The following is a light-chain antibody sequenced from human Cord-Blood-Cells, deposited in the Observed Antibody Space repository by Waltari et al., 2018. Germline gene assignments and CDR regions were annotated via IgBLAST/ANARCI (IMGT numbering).Light chain of an antibody. V-gene: IGLV2-14*01. J-gene: IGLJ1*01. CDR3: SPCTSSNTYV. CDR2: DVS. Sequence: QSALTQPASVSGSPGQPITISCTGTSSDDGGYNYVSWYQQNTIKTPKLKIYDVSNRPSGGFYRFSGYKSGNTASLTIPGLEAEDDADYDCSPCTSSNTYVFGTGTKLTIL. CDR1: SSDDGGYNY.